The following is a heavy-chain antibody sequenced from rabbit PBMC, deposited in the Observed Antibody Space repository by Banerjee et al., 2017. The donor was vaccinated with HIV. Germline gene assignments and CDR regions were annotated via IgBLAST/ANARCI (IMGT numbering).Heavy chain of an antibody. D-gene: IGHD5-1*01. V-gene: IGHV1S45*01. CDR3: ARGSYSGSWYNDL. CDR2: IFAGSGSA. J-gene: IGHJ3*01. Sequence: QEQLEESGGDLVKPEGSLTLTCTASGFSFSSSYWICWVRQAPGKGLEWIGCIFAGSGSAYYASWVKSRFTISKTSSTTVTLQMTSLTAADTATYFCARGSYSGSWYNDLWGQGTLVTVS. CDR1: GFSFSSSYW.